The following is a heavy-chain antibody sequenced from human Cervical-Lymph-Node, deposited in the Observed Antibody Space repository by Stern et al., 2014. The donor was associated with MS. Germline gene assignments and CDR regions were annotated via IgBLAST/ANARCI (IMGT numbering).Heavy chain of an antibody. D-gene: IGHD5-18*01. J-gene: IGHJ4*02. CDR2: IHPRGTA. CDR3: ASGYRIFDY. V-gene: IGHV4-61*02. CDR1: GGSISSGSDY. Sequence: QLVQSGPGLVKPSQTLSLTCTVSGGSISSGSDYWSWIRQPVGKGLEWIGRIHPRGTAYYTPSLKSRVTISTDTSRNQFSLELNSATAADTAIYYCASGYRIFDYWGQGIVVTVSS.